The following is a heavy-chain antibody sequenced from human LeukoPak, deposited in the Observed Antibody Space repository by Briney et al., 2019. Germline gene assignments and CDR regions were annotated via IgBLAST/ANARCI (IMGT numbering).Heavy chain of an antibody. J-gene: IGHJ6*02. CDR2: INHSGST. Sequence: SETLSLTCAVYGGSFSGYYWSWIRQPPGKGLEWIGEINHSGSTNYNPSLKSRVTMSVDTSKNQFSLKLSSVTAADTAVYYCARTPGYSSGWRIYGMDVWGQGTTVTVSS. CDR3: ARTPGYSSGWRIYGMDV. CDR1: GGSFSGYY. D-gene: IGHD6-19*01. V-gene: IGHV4-34*01.